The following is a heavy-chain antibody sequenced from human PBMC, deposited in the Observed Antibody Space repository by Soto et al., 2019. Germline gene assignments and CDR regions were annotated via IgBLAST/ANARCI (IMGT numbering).Heavy chain of an antibody. CDR3: ARGGYYDSSGSRNYHYYGMNV. CDR2: ISPYSDDT. D-gene: IGHD3-22*01. J-gene: IGHJ6*02. CDR1: GHDFNSYG. V-gene: IGHV1-18*01. Sequence: ASVKVSCKASGHDFNSYGITWVRQAHGQGLEWLGWISPYSDDTKYAQKLQGRVTVTMDRSSRTVYMDLRSLRSNDTAIYYCARGGYYDSSGSRNYHYYGMNVWGQGTTVTVSS.